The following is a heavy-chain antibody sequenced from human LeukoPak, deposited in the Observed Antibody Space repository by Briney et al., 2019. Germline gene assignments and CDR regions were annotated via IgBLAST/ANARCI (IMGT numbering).Heavy chain of an antibody. Sequence: GGSLRLSCAASGFTFSSYSMNWVRQAPGKGLEWVSSISSSSSYIYYADSVKGRFTISRDNAKNSLYLQMNSLRSEDTAVYYCARGALRLGMYGYWGQGTLVAVSS. CDR3: ARGALRLGMYGY. CDR1: GFTFSSYS. J-gene: IGHJ4*02. D-gene: IGHD7-27*01. CDR2: ISSSSSYI. V-gene: IGHV3-21*04.